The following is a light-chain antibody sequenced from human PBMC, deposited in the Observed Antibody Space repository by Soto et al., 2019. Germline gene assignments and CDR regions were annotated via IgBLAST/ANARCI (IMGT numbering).Light chain of an antibody. Sequence: QFVLTQPPSASGSPGQSVTISCTGTSSDVGGYKFVSWYQQHPGKAPKLIIYEVSQRPSGVPDRFSASKSGDTASLTVSGLRAEDEADYYCSSYAGSNMGVFGSGTKLTVL. CDR1: SSDVGGYKF. CDR2: EVS. CDR3: SSYAGSNMGV. V-gene: IGLV2-8*01. J-gene: IGLJ1*01.